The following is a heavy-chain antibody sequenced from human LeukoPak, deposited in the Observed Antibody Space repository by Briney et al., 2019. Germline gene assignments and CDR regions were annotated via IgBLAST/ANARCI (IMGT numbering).Heavy chain of an antibody. CDR2: ISSSSSYI. V-gene: IGHV3-21*01. D-gene: IGHD2-2*01. CDR1: GFTFSSYS. J-gene: IGHJ5*02. Sequence: GGSLRLSCAASGFTFSSYSMNWVRQAPGKGLEWVSSISSSSSYIYYADSVKGRFTISRDNAKNSLYLQMNSLRAEDTAAYYCARDPWVVVVPAAIGKNWFDPWGQGTLVTVSS. CDR3: ARDPWVVVVPAAIGKNWFDP.